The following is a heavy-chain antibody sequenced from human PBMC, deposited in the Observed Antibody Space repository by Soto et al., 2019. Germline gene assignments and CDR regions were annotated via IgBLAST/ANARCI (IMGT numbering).Heavy chain of an antibody. J-gene: IGHJ1*01. V-gene: IGHV3-23*01. CDR1: EFTFSSYA. CDR3: AKDVHYDIATGIEYFNR. CDR2: ISGTGRVT. Sequence: EVQLLESGGGLVQPGGSLKLSCAASEFTFSSYAMSWVRQAPGKGLEWVSGISGTGRVTKYAESVKGRFTISRDNPKSTVFLQINSLRPEDTAVYYCAKDVHYDIATGIEYFNRWGQGTLVTVSS. D-gene: IGHD3-9*01.